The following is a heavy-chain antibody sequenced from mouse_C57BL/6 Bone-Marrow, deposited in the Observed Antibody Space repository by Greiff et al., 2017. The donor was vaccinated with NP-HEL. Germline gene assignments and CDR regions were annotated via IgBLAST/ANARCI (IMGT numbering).Heavy chain of an antibody. J-gene: IGHJ2*01. Sequence: QVQLKQPGTELVKPGASVKLSCKASGYTFTSYWMHWVKQRPGQGLEWIGNINPSNGGTNYNEKFKSKATLTVDKSSSTAYMQLSSLTSEDSAVYYCVRSGGLRLIFDYGGKGTTLTVSS. V-gene: IGHV1-53*01. CDR3: VRSGGLRLIFDY. CDR1: GYTFTSYW. CDR2: INPSNGGT. D-gene: IGHD2-4*01.